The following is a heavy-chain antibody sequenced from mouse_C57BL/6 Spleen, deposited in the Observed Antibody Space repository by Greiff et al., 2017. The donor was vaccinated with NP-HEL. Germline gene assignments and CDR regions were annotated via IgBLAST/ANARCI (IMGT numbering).Heavy chain of an antibody. CDR3: ARQGGSSPYYFDY. Sequence: DVQLVESGGDLVKPGGSLKLSCAASGFTFSSYGMSWVRQTPDKRLEWVATISSGGSYTYYPDSVKGRFTISRDNAKNTLYLQMSSLKSEDTAMYYCARQGGSSPYYFDYWGQGTTLTVSS. J-gene: IGHJ2*01. V-gene: IGHV5-6*01. D-gene: IGHD1-1*01. CDR1: GFTFSSYG. CDR2: ISSGGSYT.